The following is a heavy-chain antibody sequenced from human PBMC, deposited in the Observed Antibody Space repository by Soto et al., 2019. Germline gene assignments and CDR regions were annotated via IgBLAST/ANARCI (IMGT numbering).Heavy chain of an antibody. CDR1: GYTFTSYG. CDR3: ARVRAAASFQYYYGMDV. Sequence: ASVKVSCKASGYTFTSYGISWVRQAPGQGLEWMGWISAYNGNTNYAQKFQGRVTMTTDTSTSTAYMELRSLRSDDTAVYYCARVRAAASFQYYYGMDVWGQGTTVTVSS. V-gene: IGHV1-18*01. CDR2: ISAYNGNT. D-gene: IGHD6-13*01. J-gene: IGHJ6*02.